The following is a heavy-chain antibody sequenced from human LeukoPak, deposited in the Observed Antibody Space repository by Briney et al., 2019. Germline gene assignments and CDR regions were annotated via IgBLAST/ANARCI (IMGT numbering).Heavy chain of an antibody. J-gene: IGHJ4*02. D-gene: IGHD3-22*01. V-gene: IGHV1-18*01. CDR1: GYTFTSYG. CDR3: ARVLIQGGWARTYYYDSSGMDY. Sequence: GASVKVSCKASGYTFTSYGISWVRQAPGQGLEWMGWISAYNGNTNYAQKLQGRVTMTTDTSTSTAYMELRSLRSDDTAVYYCARVLIQGGWARTYYYDSSGMDYWGQGTLVTVSS. CDR2: ISAYNGNT.